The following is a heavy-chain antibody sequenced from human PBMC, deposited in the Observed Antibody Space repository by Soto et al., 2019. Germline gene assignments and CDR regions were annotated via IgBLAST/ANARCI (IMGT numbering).Heavy chain of an antibody. Sequence: EVQLVESGGGLVQPGRSLRLSCAASGFTFDDYAVHWVRQAPGKGLEWVSGISWNSGSIGYADSVKGRFTISRDNAKNSLYLQMNSLRAEDTALYYCAKDSTGYFDYWGQGTLVTVSS. V-gene: IGHV3-9*01. CDR3: AKDSTGYFDY. CDR1: GFTFDDYA. CDR2: ISWNSGSI. J-gene: IGHJ4*02.